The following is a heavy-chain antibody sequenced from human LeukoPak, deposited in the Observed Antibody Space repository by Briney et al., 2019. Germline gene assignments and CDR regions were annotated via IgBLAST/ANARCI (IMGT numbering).Heavy chain of an antibody. CDR1: GFTFSSYA. CDR2: ISYDGSNK. CDR3: ARGLSGITMVRGVIDY. J-gene: IGHJ4*02. Sequence: GGSLRLSCAASGFTFSSYAMHWVRQAPGKGLEWVAVISYDGSNKYYADSVKGRFTISRDNSKNTLYLQMNSLRAEDTAVYYCARGLSGITMVRGVIDYWGQGTLVTVSS. D-gene: IGHD3-10*01. V-gene: IGHV3-30-3*01.